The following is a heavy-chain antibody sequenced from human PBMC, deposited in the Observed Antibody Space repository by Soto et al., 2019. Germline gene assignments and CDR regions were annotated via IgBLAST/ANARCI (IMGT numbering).Heavy chain of an antibody. V-gene: IGHV4-31*03. J-gene: IGHJ4*02. CDR3: ARGSWSFYYFDY. D-gene: IGHD3-10*01. Sequence: SETLSLTCTVSGGSISSGSYYWSWIRQHPGKGLEWMGYIYYSGSTYYNPSLKSRVTISVDTSKNQFSLKLSSVIAADTAVYYCARGSWSFYYFDYWGQGTLVTVSS. CDR2: IYYSGST. CDR1: GGSISSGSYY.